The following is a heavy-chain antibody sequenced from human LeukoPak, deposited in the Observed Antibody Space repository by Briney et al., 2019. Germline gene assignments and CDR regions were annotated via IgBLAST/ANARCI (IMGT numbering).Heavy chain of an antibody. CDR1: GGSFSGYY. V-gene: IGHV4-34*01. CDR2: INHSGSA. D-gene: IGHD4-17*01. Sequence: SETLSLTCAGSGGSFSGYYWTWIRQPPGKGLEWIGEINHSGSANYNPSLKSRVTISLDTSRNQFSLKLSSVTAADTAVYYCARGQGTVTTHWGQGTLVTVSS. CDR3: ARGQGTVTTH. J-gene: IGHJ4*02.